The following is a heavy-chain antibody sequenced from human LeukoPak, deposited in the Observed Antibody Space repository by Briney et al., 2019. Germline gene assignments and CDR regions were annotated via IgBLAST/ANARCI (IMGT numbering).Heavy chain of an antibody. D-gene: IGHD3-22*01. V-gene: IGHV3-7*01. Sequence: GRSLRLSRAASGFTFSNYWMGWVRQAPGKGLQWVANIKTDGSEKYYVDSVKGRFTISRDNAKNSLYLQMNSLRAEDTAVYYCATYSSLNRREFQFWGQGTLLTVSS. J-gene: IGHJ1*01. CDR1: GFTFSNYW. CDR2: IKTDGSEK. CDR3: ATYSSLNRREFQF.